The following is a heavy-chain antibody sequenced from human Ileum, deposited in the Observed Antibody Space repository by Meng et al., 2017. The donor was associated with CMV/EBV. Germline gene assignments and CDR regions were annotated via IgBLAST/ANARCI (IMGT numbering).Heavy chain of an antibody. D-gene: IGHD4-23*01. V-gene: IGHV3-23*01. CDR2: ISGSGGST. Sequence: GGSLRLSCAASTFTFSSYAMSWVRQAPGKGLEWVSAISGSGGSTYYADSVKGRFTISRDNSKNTLYLQMNSLRAEDTAVYYCAKDRAVVNWGDVFDIWGQGTMVTVSS. CDR1: TFTFSSYA. CDR3: AKDRAVVNWGDVFDI. J-gene: IGHJ3*02.